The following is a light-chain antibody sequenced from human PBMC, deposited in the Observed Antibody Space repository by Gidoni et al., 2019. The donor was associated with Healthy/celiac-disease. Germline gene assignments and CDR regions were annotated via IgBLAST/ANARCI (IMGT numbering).Light chain of an antibody. CDR1: QSISSY. CDR3: QQSYSTPK. J-gene: IGKJ3*01. Sequence: DIQMTQSPSSLSASVGDRVTIPCRASQSISSYLNLYQQKPGKAPKLLIYAASSLQSGVPSRFSGSGSGTDFTLTISSLQPEDFATYYCQQSYSTPKFGPGTKVDIK. CDR2: AAS. V-gene: IGKV1-39*01.